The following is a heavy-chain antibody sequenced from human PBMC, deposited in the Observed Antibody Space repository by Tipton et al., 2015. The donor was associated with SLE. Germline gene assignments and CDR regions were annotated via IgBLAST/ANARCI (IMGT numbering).Heavy chain of an antibody. CDR3: AKMGVVVRYYYGMDV. D-gene: IGHD3-22*01. V-gene: IGHV3-23*01. CDR1: GFTFSSYA. Sequence: SLRLSCAASGFTFSSYAMSWVRQAPGKGLEWVSAISGSGGSTYYADSVKGRFTIPRDNSKNTLYLQMNSLRAEDTAVYYCAKMGVVVRYYYGMDVWGQGTTATVSS. CDR2: ISGSGGST. J-gene: IGHJ6*02.